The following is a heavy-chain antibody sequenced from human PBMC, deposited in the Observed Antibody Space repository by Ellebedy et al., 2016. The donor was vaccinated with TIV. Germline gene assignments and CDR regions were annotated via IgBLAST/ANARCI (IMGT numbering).Heavy chain of an antibody. CDR2: ISYDGSNE. Sequence: PGGSLRLSCAASGFTFSTYGMHWVRQAPGKGLEWVGVISYDGSNEYPADSVKGRFTISRDNSKNTLYLQMNSLRVEDTAMYYCAKDIGDYYDSKKGGAIWGQGTMVTVSS. J-gene: IGHJ3*02. D-gene: IGHD3-22*01. V-gene: IGHV3-30*18. CDR3: AKDIGDYYDSKKGGAI. CDR1: GFTFSTYG.